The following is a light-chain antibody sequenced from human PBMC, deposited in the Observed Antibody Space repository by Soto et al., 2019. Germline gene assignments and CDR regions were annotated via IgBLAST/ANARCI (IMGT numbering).Light chain of an antibody. J-gene: IGLJ1*01. CDR2: DVN. CDR3: CSYAGEYKYV. V-gene: IGLV2-11*01. Sequence: QSALTQPRSVSGSPRQSVTISCTGSSSDVGAYNFASWYQQHPGAAPKLLIHDVNKRPPGVPDRFSASKSGNTASLTISGLQAEDEADYYCCSYAGEYKYVFGSGTKVTVL. CDR1: SSDVGAYNF.